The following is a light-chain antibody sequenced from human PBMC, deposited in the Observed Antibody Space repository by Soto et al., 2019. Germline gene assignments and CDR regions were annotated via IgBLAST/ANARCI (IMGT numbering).Light chain of an antibody. CDR1: QGISSY. Sequence: QLTQSPSSLSASVGDRVTITCRASQGISSYLAWYQQKPGKVPKLLISAASTLESGVPLRFSGGGFGTDFNLNISSLQPEDFATYYCQQLYRYPLSFGGGTKVEIK. V-gene: IGKV1-9*01. CDR2: AAS. CDR3: QQLYRYPLS. J-gene: IGKJ4*01.